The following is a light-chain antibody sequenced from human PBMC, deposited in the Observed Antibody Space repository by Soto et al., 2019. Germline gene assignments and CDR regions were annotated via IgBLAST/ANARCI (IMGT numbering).Light chain of an antibody. CDR2: LGS. CDR3: MQALQTPLT. CDR1: QSLLFSNGANY. J-gene: IGKJ4*01. V-gene: IGKV2-28*01. Sequence: DIVMTQSPLSLSVTPGGPASISCRSSQSLLFSNGANYLDWYLQKPGQSPQLLIYLGSNQASGVPDRFSGSGSATDFTLKISRVEAEDVGIYYCMQALQTPLTFGGGTKVEIK.